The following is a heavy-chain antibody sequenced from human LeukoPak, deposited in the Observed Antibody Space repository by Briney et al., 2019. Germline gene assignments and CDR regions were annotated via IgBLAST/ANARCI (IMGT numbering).Heavy chain of an antibody. V-gene: IGHV3-23*01. CDR2: ISGSGGST. Sequence: GGSLRLSCAASGFTFSSYAMSWVRQAPGKGLEWVSAISGSGGSTYYADSVKGRFTISRDNAKNTLYLQMNSLRAEDTAVYYCARDAYYYDSSGYVDYWGQGTLVTVSS. CDR1: GFTFSSYA. D-gene: IGHD3-22*01. CDR3: ARDAYYYDSSGYVDY. J-gene: IGHJ4*02.